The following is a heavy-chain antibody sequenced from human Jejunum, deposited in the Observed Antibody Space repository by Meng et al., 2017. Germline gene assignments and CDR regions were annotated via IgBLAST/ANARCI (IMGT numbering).Heavy chain of an antibody. CDR3: ARDVS. CDR2: INPNTGDT. D-gene: IGHD2/OR15-2a*01. Sequence: QGTLVQFVAEEKKPGASVKVSCMASGYTFTGYYLHWVRQAPGQGLEWMGRINPNTGDTTYEQRFQGRVTMTRDTSISTAYMELTRLTSDDTAVYYCARDVSWGQGTLVTVSS. CDR1: GYTFTGYY. J-gene: IGHJ4*02. V-gene: IGHV1-2*06.